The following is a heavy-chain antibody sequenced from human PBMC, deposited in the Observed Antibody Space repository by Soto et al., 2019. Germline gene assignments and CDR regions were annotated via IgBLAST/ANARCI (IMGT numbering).Heavy chain of an antibody. CDR1: GYTFTGYY. CDR2: INPNSGGT. V-gene: IGHV1-2*04. J-gene: IGHJ5*02. D-gene: IGHD2-15*01. CDR3: ARGSRLGYCSGGSSYSDSSGWFDP. Sequence: ASVKVSCKASGYTFTGYYMHWVRQAPGQGLEWMGWINPNSGGTNYAQKFQGWVTMTRDTSISTAYMELSRLRSDDTAVYYCARGSRLGYCSGGSSYSDSSGWFDPWGQGTLVTVSS.